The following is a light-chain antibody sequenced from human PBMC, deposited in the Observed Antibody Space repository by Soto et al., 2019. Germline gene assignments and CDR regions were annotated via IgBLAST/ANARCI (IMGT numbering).Light chain of an antibody. V-gene: IGLV1-40*01. CDR1: TSNIGAGFD. J-gene: IGLJ3*02. CDR3: QSSDSSLSGAWV. Sequence: QSVLTQPPSVSGARGQRVTISCIGTTSNIGAGFDVHWYQQFPGTAPKLLIYGGTTRPSGVPDRFSGSQSGTSASLAITGLQPGDEADYYCQSSDSSLSGAWVFGGGTKLTVL. CDR2: GGT.